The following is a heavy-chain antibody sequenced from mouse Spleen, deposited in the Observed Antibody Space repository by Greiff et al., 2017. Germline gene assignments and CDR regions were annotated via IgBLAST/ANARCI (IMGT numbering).Heavy chain of an antibody. J-gene: IGHJ2*01. V-gene: IGHV1-69*02. Sequence: QVQLKQPGPELVKPGASVKLSCKASGYTFTSYWMHWVKQRPGQGLEWIGEIDPSDSYTNYNQKFKGKATLTVDKSSSTAYMQLSSLTSEDSAVYYCALTGSPDYWGQGTTLTVSS. CDR2: IDPSDSYT. CDR1: GYTFTSYW. D-gene: IGHD4-1*01. CDR3: ALTGSPDY.